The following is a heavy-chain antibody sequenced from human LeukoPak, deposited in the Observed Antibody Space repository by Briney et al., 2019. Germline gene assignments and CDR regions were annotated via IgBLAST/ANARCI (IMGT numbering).Heavy chain of an antibody. CDR2: IKQDGSEK. J-gene: IGHJ4*02. D-gene: IGHD4-23*01. Sequence: GGSLRLSCAASGFTLSSYWMSWVRQAPGKGLEWVANIKQDGSEKYYVDSVKGRFTISRDNAKNSLYLQMNSLRAEDTAVYYCARGRSMYGANTPDYWGQGTLVTVSS. CDR3: ARGRSMYGANTPDY. V-gene: IGHV3-7*01. CDR1: GFTLSSYW.